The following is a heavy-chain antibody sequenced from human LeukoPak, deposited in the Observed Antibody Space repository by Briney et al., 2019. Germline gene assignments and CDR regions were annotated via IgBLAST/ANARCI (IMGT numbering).Heavy chain of an antibody. V-gene: IGHV4-59*01. CDR3: ATGRYYYGSEY. D-gene: IGHD3-10*01. CDR1: GGSINDYL. CDR2: IYYSGTS. J-gene: IGHJ4*02. Sequence: SETLSLTCTISGGSINDYLWSWIRQPPGKGLEWIGYIYYSGTSNYNPSLKSRVTISLDTSKNQFSLKLTSVTAADTAVYYCATGRYYYGSEYWGQGTLFTVSS.